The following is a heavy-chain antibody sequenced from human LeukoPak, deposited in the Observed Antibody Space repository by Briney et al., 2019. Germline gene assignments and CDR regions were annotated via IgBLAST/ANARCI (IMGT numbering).Heavy chain of an antibody. CDR3: ARFGSPSLDAFDI. J-gene: IGHJ3*02. CDR2: IKQDGSEK. V-gene: IGHV3-7*01. Sequence: GGSLRLSCAASGFTFSSYWMSWVRQAPGKGLEWVANIKQDGSEKYYVDSVKGRFTISRDNAKNSLYLQMNSLRAEDTAVYYCARFGSPSLDAFDIWGQGTMVTVSS. CDR1: GFTFSSYW. D-gene: IGHD3-16*01.